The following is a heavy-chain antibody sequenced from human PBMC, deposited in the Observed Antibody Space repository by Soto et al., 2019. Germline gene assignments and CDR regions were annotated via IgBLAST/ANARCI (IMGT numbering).Heavy chain of an antibody. Sequence: QVQLQQWGAGLLKSSETLSLTCAVYGGSFSGYYWNWLRQPPGEGLEWIGKIDQSGSTNYNPSLKGRVTMSVDSSSSQFSLKLTSLTAMDTAVYYCAGVRDPVVRGVMNWFDPWGQGTLVTVSS. CDR2: IDQSGST. CDR3: AGVRDPVVRGVMNWFDP. J-gene: IGHJ5*02. CDR1: GGSFSGYY. D-gene: IGHD3-10*01. V-gene: IGHV4-34*01.